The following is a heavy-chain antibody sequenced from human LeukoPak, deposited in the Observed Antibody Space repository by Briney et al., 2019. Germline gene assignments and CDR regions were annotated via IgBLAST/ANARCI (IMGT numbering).Heavy chain of an antibody. V-gene: IGHV1-8*01. D-gene: IGHD6-6*01. CDR3: ARVPSIAARRGGYYYYYMDV. Sequence: ASVKVSCKASGYTFTSYDINWVRQATGQGLEWMGWMNPNSGNTGYAQKFQGRVTMTRNTSISTAYMELSSLRSEDTAVYYCARVPSIAARRGGYYYYYMDVWGKGTTVTVSS. CDR2: MNPNSGNT. CDR1: GYTFTSYD. J-gene: IGHJ6*03.